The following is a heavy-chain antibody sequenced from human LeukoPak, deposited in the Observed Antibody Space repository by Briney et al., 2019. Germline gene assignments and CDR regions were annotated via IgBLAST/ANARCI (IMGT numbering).Heavy chain of an antibody. CDR1: GFRFSNFA. J-gene: IGHJ4*02. CDR3: AKGAYDYIEMGYFDD. D-gene: IGHD5-12*01. CDR2: IIGSSGDT. Sequence: PGGSLRLSCAASGFRFSNFAMSGVRQAPGKGLEGVALIIGSSGDTLYADSVKGRFTISRDISKNRLYLQMNSLRAEDTALYYCAKGAYDYIEMGYFDDWGQGTLVTVSS. V-gene: IGHV3-23*01.